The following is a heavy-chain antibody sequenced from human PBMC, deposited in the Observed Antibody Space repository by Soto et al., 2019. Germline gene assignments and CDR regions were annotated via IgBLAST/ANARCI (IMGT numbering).Heavy chain of an antibody. J-gene: IGHJ6*02. CDR1: GGSISSYY. D-gene: IGHD3-22*01. Sequence: SETLSLTCTVSGGSISSYYWSWIRQPPGKGLEWIGYIYYSGSTNYNPSLKGRVTISVDTSKNQFSLKLSSVTAADTAVYYCARWSYDSSGYGGGPYYYYGMDVWGQGTTVTVS. V-gene: IGHV4-59*01. CDR3: ARWSYDSSGYGGGPYYYYGMDV. CDR2: IYYSGST.